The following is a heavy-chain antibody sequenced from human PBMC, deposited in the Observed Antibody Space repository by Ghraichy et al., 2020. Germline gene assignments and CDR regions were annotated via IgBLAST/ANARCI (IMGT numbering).Heavy chain of an antibody. D-gene: IGHD4/OR15-4a*01. Sequence: ASVKVSCKASGYTFTSHGISWVRQAPGQGLEWMGWISTFNGKANYAQKVQGSVTMTTDTSTSTAYLELGSLRSDDTAVYYCARHANSGWYFDLWGRGTQVTVSS. CDR2: ISTFNGKA. V-gene: IGHV1-18*01. CDR3: ARHANSGWYFDL. J-gene: IGHJ2*01. CDR1: GYTFTSHG.